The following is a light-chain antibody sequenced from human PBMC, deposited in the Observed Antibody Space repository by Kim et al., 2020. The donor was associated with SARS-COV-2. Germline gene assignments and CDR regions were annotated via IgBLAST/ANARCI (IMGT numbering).Light chain of an antibody. CDR1: TNNVAAQG. V-gene: IGLV10-54*01. Sequence: RQTATLPCTGNTNNVAAQGAAWLQQHQGHPPRLLSYRNNSRPSGISDRLSASRSGNTASLTITGLQPEDEADYYCSAWDASLRVWVFGGGTQLTVL. CDR3: SAWDASLRVWV. CDR2: RNN. J-gene: IGLJ3*02.